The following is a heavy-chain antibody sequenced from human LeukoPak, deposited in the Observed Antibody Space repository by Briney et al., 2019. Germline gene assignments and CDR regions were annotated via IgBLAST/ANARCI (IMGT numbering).Heavy chain of an antibody. CDR2: IYYSGST. CDR1: GGSISSSSYY. J-gene: IGHJ3*02. V-gene: IGHV4-39*07. D-gene: IGHD1-7*01. Sequence: PSETLSLTCTVSGGSISSSSYYWGWIRQPPGKGLEWIGSIYYSGSTYYNPSLKSRVTISVDTSKNQFSLKLSSVTAADTAVYYCARDLRLELRGDAFDIWGQGTMVTVSS. CDR3: ARDLRLELRGDAFDI.